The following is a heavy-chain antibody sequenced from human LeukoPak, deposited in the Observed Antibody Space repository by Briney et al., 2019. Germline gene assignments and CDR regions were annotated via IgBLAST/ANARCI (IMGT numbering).Heavy chain of an antibody. D-gene: IGHD4-17*01. CDR2: TYYRSKWYY. CDR1: GDSVSSKITA. CDR3: SRSGDFEDS. V-gene: IGHV6-1*01. J-gene: IGHJ4*02. Sequence: SQTLSLTCAISGDSVSSKITAWNWIRQSPSRGLEWLGRTYYRSKWYYDYAVSMKSRITIKPDTSKNQFSLQLNSVTPEDTAVYYCSRSGDFEDSWGQGTLVTASS.